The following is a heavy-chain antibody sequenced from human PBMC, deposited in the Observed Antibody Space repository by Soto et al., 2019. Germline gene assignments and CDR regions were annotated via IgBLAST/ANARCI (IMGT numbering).Heavy chain of an antibody. Sequence: QLQLQESGPGLVKPSETLSLTCTVSGGSISSSSYYWGWIRQPPGKGLEWIGSIYYSGSTYYNPSLKSRVTISVDTPKNQFSLKLSSVTAADTAVYYCARQGPSYYQIWYFDLWGRGTLVTVSS. D-gene: IGHD3-10*01. CDR3: ARQGPSYYQIWYFDL. J-gene: IGHJ2*01. CDR1: GGSISSSSYY. V-gene: IGHV4-39*01. CDR2: IYYSGST.